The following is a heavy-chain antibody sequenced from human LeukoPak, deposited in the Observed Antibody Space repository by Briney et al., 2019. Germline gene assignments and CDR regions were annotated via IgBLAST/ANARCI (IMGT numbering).Heavy chain of an antibody. CDR1: GFTVSSNY. V-gene: IGHV3-23*01. Sequence: GGSLRLSCAASGFTVSSNYMSRVRQAPGEGLEWVSAISGGGRSSYSAASVKGRFTISRDNSKNTLYLQMNSLTAEDTALYYCAKGRTYYYDNSGYYCSDWGQGPLVTVSS. D-gene: IGHD3-22*01. J-gene: IGHJ4*02. CDR2: ISGGGRSS. CDR3: AKGRTYYYDNSGYYCSD.